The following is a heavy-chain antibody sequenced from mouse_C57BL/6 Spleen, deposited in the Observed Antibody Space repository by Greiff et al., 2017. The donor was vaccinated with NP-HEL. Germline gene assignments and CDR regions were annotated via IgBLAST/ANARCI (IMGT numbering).Heavy chain of an antibody. CDR1: GYTFTSYW. V-gene: IGHV1-61*01. D-gene: IGHD2-3*01. Sequence: QVQLQKSGAELVRPGSSVKLSCKASGYTFTSYWMDWVKQRPGQGLEWIGNIYPSDSETHYNQKFKDKATLTVDKSSSTAYMQLSSLTSEDSAVYYCARERNDGYFDYWGQGTTLTVSS. J-gene: IGHJ2*01. CDR3: ARERNDGYFDY. CDR2: IYPSDSET.